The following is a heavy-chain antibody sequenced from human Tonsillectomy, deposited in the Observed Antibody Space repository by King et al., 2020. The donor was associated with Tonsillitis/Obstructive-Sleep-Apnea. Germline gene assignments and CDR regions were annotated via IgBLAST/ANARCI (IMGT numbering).Heavy chain of an antibody. CDR3: ARVSVASRMFDY. Sequence: VQLVESGGGLVKPGGSLRLSCAASKFIFSDYYMSWIRQAPGKGLEWVSDIDSSSSYTNYADSVKGRFTISRDNAKKSLYLRMNSLRAEDTAVYYCARVSVASRMFDYWGQGSLVTVSS. J-gene: IGHJ4*02. CDR2: IDSSSSYT. D-gene: IGHD5-12*01. V-gene: IGHV3-11*06. CDR1: KFIFSDYY.